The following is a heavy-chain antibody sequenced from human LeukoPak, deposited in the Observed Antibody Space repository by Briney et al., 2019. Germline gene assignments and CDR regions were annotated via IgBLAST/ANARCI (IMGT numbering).Heavy chain of an antibody. Sequence: ASVKVSCKASGYTFTSYAMNWVRQAPGQGLEWMGWINTNTGNPTYAQGFTGRFVFSLDTSVSTAYLQISSLKAEDTAVYYCARVWGSGSSWYLSWFDPWGQGTLVTVSS. V-gene: IGHV7-4-1*02. CDR2: INTNTGNP. CDR3: ARVWGSGSSWYLSWFDP. CDR1: GYTFTSYA. D-gene: IGHD6-13*01. J-gene: IGHJ5*02.